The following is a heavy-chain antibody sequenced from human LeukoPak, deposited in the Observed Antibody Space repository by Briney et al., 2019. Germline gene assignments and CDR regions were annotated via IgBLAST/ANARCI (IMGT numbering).Heavy chain of an antibody. CDR2: IWYDGSNK. D-gene: IGHD2-15*01. V-gene: IGHV3-33*01. J-gene: IGHJ4*02. CDR1: GLTFSSYG. Sequence: PGGSLRLSCAASGLTFSSYGMHWVRQAPGKGLGWVAVIWYDGSNKNYADSVKGRFTISRDNSKNTVYLQMNSLRAEDTAVYYCARDGEKYCRGGNCGGYFDYWGQGTLVTVSS. CDR3: ARDGEKYCRGGNCGGYFDY.